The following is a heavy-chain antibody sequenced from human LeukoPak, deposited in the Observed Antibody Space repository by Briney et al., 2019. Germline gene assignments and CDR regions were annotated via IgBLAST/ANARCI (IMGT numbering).Heavy chain of an antibody. CDR2: ISWNSGSI. D-gene: IGHD3-10*01. CDR3: ARARKSGGITMIRGVKDRGWFDP. J-gene: IGHJ5*02. V-gene: IGHV3-9*01. Sequence: GGPLRLSCAASGFTFDDYAMHWVRQAPGKGLEWVSGISWNSGSIDYADSVKGRFTISRDNSRNTLYLQMNSLRAEDTAVYYCARARKSGGITMIRGVKDRGWFDPWGQGTLVTVSS. CDR1: GFTFDDYA.